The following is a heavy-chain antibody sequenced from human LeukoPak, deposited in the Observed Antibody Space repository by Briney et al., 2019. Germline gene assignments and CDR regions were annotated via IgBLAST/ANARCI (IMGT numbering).Heavy chain of an antibody. CDR3: ARDGGTSGYDLLDS. Sequence: GGSLRLSCAASGFTFSSYAMSWVRQAPGKGLEWVANIKQDGSEKYYVDSVKGRFTISRDNAENSVYLQMNSLRAEDTAVYYCARDGGTSGYDLLDSWGQGTLVTVSS. CDR2: IKQDGSEK. V-gene: IGHV3-7*01. J-gene: IGHJ4*02. D-gene: IGHD5-12*01. CDR1: GFTFSSYA.